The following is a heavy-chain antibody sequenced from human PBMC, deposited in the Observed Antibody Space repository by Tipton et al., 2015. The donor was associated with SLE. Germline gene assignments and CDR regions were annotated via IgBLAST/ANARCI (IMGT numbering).Heavy chain of an antibody. V-gene: IGHV1-8*01. D-gene: IGHD5-24*01. CDR3: ARAPPQLGFDY. CDR2: MNPNSGNT. J-gene: IGHJ4*02. Sequence: QVQLVQSGAEVKKPGASVKVSCKASGYIFTSFDINWVRQATGQGLGWMGWMNPNSGNTAYAQKFQGRVTMTRDTSISTAYMELSSLRSEDTAVYYCARAPPQLGFDYWGQGTLVTVSS. CDR1: GYIFTSFD.